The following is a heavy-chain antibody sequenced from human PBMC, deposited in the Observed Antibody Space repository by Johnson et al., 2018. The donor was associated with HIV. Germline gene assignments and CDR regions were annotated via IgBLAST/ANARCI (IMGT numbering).Heavy chain of an antibody. CDR2: IGTAGDT. CDR1: GFTLNNYD. CDR3: ARAVCRGGRCYSHDAFDI. Sequence: VQLVESGGGLVQPGGSLRLSCAASGFTLNNYDMHWVRQATGKGLEWVSTIGTAGDTYYPGSVKGRFTVSREDAKNSLYLQMNSLRAGDTALYYCARAVCRGGRCYSHDAFDIWGQGTMVTVSS. V-gene: IGHV3-13*01. J-gene: IGHJ3*02. D-gene: IGHD2-15*01.